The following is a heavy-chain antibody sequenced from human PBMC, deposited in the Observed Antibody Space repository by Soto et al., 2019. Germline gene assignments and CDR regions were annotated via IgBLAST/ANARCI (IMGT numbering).Heavy chain of an antibody. CDR1: DYTFSDYG. CDR3: ARARGIAVADDY. J-gene: IGHJ4*02. CDR2: ISGYNGNT. D-gene: IGHD6-19*01. V-gene: IGHV1-18*04. Sequence: QVQLVQSGPEVKKPGASVRVSCKTSDYTFSDYGITWVRQAPGEGLEWMAWISGYNGNTNYAQKFQGRVTMTTDRPPSTAFMELRGLRYDDTAVYYCARARGIAVADDYWGQGTLVTVSS.